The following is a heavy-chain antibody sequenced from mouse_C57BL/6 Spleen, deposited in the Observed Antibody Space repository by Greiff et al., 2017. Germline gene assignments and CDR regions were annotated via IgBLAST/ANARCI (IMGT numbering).Heavy chain of an antibody. CDR2: IYPGDGDT. CDR1: GYAFSSSW. J-gene: IGHJ2*01. D-gene: IGHD2-5*01. Sequence: QVQLKESGPELVKPGASVKISCKASGYAFSSSWMNWVKQRPGKGLEWIGRIYPGDGDTNYNGKFKGKATLTADKSSSTAYMQLSSLTSEDSAVYFCARWDYSNPDYWGQGTTLTVSS. V-gene: IGHV1-82*01. CDR3: ARWDYSNPDY.